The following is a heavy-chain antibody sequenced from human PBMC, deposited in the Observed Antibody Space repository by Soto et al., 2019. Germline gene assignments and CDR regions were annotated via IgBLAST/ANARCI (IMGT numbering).Heavy chain of an antibody. CDR1: GGSFSGYY. D-gene: IGHD3-22*01. CDR3: ARRRIRYYDSSGPWYFDL. Sequence: SETLSLTCAVYGGSFSGYYWSWIRQPPGKGLEWIVEINHSGSTNYNPSLKSRVTISVDTSKNQFSLKLSSVTAADTAVYYCARRRIRYYDSSGPWYFDLWGRGTLVTVSS. CDR2: INHSGST. J-gene: IGHJ2*01. V-gene: IGHV4-34*01.